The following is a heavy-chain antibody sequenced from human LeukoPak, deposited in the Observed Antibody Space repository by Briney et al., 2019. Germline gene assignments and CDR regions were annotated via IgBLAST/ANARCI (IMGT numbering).Heavy chain of an antibody. J-gene: IGHJ6*02. Sequence: KPGGSLRLSCTASGFTFGDYAMSWFRQAPGKGLEWVGFIRSKAYGGTTEYAASVKGRFTISRDDSRSIAYLQMNSLKTEDTAVYYCTRDLSYYDFWSGTYYYYYYGMDVWGQGTTVTVS. CDR1: GFTFGDYA. CDR3: TRDLSYYDFWSGTYYYYYYGMDV. CDR2: IRSKAYGGTT. V-gene: IGHV3-49*05. D-gene: IGHD3-3*01.